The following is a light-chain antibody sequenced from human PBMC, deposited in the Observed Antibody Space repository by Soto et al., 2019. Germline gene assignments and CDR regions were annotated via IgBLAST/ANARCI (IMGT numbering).Light chain of an antibody. V-gene: IGLV2-11*01. Sequence: QSALTQPRSVSGSPGQSVTISFTGTSSDVGGYNYVSWYHKHPGKAPKLVIYDVSKRPSGVPDRFSGSKSANKASLTISGLQDEDEADYYFCSYAGNSLWVFGGGTKLTVL. J-gene: IGLJ3*02. CDR2: DVS. CDR1: SSDVGGYNY. CDR3: CSYAGNSLWV.